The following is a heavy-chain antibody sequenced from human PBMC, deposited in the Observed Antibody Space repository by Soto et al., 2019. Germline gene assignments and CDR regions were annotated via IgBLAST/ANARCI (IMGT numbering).Heavy chain of an antibody. CDR3: GRDRSRVAY. J-gene: IGHJ4*02. D-gene: IGHD3-10*01. CDR2: INKNGSTI. Sequence: GGSLRLSCAASGFTFSSYSMNWVRQAPGKGLEWVSCINKNGSTIYYVDSVKGRFTISRDSATNSLYLQMNSLRAEDTAVYYCGRDRSRVAYWGQGTLVTVSS. V-gene: IGHV3-48*04. CDR1: GFTFSSYS.